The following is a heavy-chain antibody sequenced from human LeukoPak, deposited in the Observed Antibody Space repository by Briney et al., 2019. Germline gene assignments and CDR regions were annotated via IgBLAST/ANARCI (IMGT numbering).Heavy chain of an antibody. Sequence: GASVKVSCKASGYTFTDYYMHWVQQAPGKGLEWMGRVDPEDGETIYAEKFQGRVTITADTSADTAYMELSSLRSEDTAVYYCATLGYCSSTSCPYYYYMDVWGKGTTVTVSS. CDR2: VDPEDGET. V-gene: IGHV1-69-2*01. CDR3: ATLGYCSSTSCPYYYYMDV. J-gene: IGHJ6*03. CDR1: GYTFTDYY. D-gene: IGHD2-2*01.